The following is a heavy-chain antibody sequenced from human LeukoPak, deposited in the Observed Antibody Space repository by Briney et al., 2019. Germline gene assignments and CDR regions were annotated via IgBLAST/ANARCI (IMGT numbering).Heavy chain of an antibody. CDR1: GFSFRDYG. CDR3: ARWPRSNSWYAVDA. J-gene: IGHJ6*02. V-gene: IGHV3-33*01. Sequence: GGSLRLSCAASGFSFRDYGMHWVRHAPGKGLEWLAVIWYDGSNDRYADSVKGRFTIARDNSKNTLYVQMSSLRVEDTAVYYCARWPRSNSWYAVDAWGQGTTVTVSS. D-gene: IGHD6-13*01. CDR2: IWYDGSND.